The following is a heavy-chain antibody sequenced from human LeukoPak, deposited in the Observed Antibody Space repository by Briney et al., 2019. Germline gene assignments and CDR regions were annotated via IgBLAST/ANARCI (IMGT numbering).Heavy chain of an antibody. J-gene: IGHJ3*02. Sequence: SETLSLTCAGSGYSISNGYYWGWIRQPPGKGLEWIGSIYHSGSTFYNPSLKSRVTISVDTSKNQFSVKLSSVTAADTAVYYCARQDSGYDPFDIWGQGTMVTVSS. D-gene: IGHD5-12*01. V-gene: IGHV4-38-2*01. CDR2: IYHSGST. CDR1: GYSISNGYY. CDR3: ARQDSGYDPFDI.